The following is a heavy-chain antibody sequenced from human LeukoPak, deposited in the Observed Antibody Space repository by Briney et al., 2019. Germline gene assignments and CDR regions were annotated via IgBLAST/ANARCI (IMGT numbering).Heavy chain of an antibody. CDR3: ANTLDCSSTSCYAGWFDP. Sequence: TSVKVSCKASGGTFSSYAISWVRQAPGQGLEWMGGIIPIFGTANYAQKFQGRVTITADESTSTAYMELSSLRSEDTAVYYCANTLDCSSTSCYAGWFDPWGQGTLVTVSS. CDR1: GGTFSSYA. J-gene: IGHJ5*02. CDR2: IIPIFGTA. D-gene: IGHD2-2*01. V-gene: IGHV1-69*13.